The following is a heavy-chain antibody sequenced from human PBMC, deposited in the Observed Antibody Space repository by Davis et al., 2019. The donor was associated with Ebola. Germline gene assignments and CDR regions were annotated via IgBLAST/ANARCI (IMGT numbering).Heavy chain of an antibody. CDR2: MNPNSGNT. CDR3: AKGNYCDSSAGDY. CDR1: GYTFISYD. Sequence: ASVKVSCKASGYTFISYDINWVRQATGQGLEWMGWMNPNSGNTGYAQKFQDRVTMTRNTSISTAYMELSRLRSDDTALYYCAKGNYCDSSAGDYWGQGTLVTVSS. J-gene: IGHJ4*02. V-gene: IGHV1-8*01. D-gene: IGHD3-22*01.